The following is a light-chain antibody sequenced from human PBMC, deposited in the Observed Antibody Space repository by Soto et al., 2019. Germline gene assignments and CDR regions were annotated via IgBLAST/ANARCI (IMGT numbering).Light chain of an antibody. CDR1: SSDVGGYNY. CDR2: EVS. Sequence: QSALTQPPSASGSPGQSVTISCTGTSSDVGGYNYVSWYQQHPGKAPKLMIYEVSKRPSGVPDRFSGSKSGNTASLTVSGLQAEDEAHYYCSSYAGSNNLVFGGGTQLTGL. CDR3: SSYAGSNNLV. J-gene: IGLJ2*01. V-gene: IGLV2-8*01.